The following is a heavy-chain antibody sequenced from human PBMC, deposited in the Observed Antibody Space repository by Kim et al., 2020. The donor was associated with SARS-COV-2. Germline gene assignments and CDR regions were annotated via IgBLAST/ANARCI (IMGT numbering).Heavy chain of an antibody. Sequence: GGSLRLSCAASGFTFRSYWIHWVRQAPGKGLVLVSRIRSDWGHTSYADSVTGRLTMSRDNAKSTLYLQMSSLRAEDTAVYYCASRRYTGTYYYFDYWCQGTLVTVSS. V-gene: IGHV3-74*01. D-gene: IGHD1-26*01. CDR1: GFTFRSYW. J-gene: IGHJ4*02. CDR2: IRSDWGHT. CDR3: ASRRYTGTYYYFDY.